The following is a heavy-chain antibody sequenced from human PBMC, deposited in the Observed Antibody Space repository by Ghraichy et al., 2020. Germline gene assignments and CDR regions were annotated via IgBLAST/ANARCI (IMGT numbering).Heavy chain of an antibody. D-gene: IGHD1-26*01. CDR1: GYSVTDYY. V-gene: IGHV1-2*02. Sequence: SVKVSCKASGYSVTDYYLHWVRQAPGQGLEWMGWINPNSGDTNYAQKFQGRVTMTWDTSISTTYMELSSLRSDDPAVFYCASSHYSGGYPLEDWGQGTLVTVSS. CDR3: ASSHYSGGYPLED. CDR2: INPNSGDT. J-gene: IGHJ4*02.